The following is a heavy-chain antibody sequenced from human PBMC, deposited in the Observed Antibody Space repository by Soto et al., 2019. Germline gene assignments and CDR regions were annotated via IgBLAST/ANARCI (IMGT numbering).Heavy chain of an antibody. D-gene: IGHD4-17*01. CDR2: INPNSGGT. CDR3: ARGVGGYGDPDDYFDY. Sequence: GASVKVSCKASGYTFTGYYMHWVRQAPGQGLEWMGWINPNSGGTNYAQKFQGWVTMTRDTSISTAYMGLIRLRSDDTAVYYCARGVGGYGDPDDYFDYWGQGTLVTVSS. CDR1: GYTFTGYY. V-gene: IGHV1-2*04. J-gene: IGHJ4*02.